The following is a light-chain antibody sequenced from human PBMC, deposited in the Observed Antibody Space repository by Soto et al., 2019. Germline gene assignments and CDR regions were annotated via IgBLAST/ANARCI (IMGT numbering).Light chain of an antibody. Sequence: EVGMTQSPATLSVSPGGRATLSCRASQSISDTLAWYQQKPGQAPRLLIYGASGRATGIPDRFGGSGSGTDFTLTISRLEPEDFAVYYCQHYGDSRTFGQGTKVDIK. CDR1: QSISDT. CDR3: QHYGDSRT. CDR2: GAS. V-gene: IGKV3-20*01. J-gene: IGKJ1*01.